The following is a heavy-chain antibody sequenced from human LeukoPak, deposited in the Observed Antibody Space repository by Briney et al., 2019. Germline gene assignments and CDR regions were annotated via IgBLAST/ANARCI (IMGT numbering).Heavy chain of an antibody. J-gene: IGHJ4*02. D-gene: IGHD6-6*01. CDR2: IYTSGST. CDR1: GGSISSGSYY. Sequence: SETLSLTCTVSGGSISSGSYYWSWIRQPAGKGLEWIGRIYTSGSTNYNPSLKSRVTISVDTSKNQFSLKLSSVTAADTAVYYCARVIAARPGWSFDYWGQGTLVTVSS. CDR3: ARVIAARPGWSFDY. V-gene: IGHV4-61*02.